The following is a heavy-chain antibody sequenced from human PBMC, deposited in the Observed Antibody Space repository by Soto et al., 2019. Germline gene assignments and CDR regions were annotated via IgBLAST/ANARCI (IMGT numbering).Heavy chain of an antibody. D-gene: IGHD6-19*01. CDR1: GFTFRSYA. CDR3: AKIHSGSSEDAFDV. J-gene: IGHJ3*01. V-gene: IGHV3-23*01. CDR2: ISGSGGVT. Sequence: EVQLLESGGGLVQPGGSQRLSCAASGFTFRSYAMSWVRQGPGKGLEWVTLISGSGGVTDYADSVKGRFTVSRDNSKNTMYLELNSLTAGDTAIYYCAKIHSGSSEDAFDVWGQGTVVTVSS.